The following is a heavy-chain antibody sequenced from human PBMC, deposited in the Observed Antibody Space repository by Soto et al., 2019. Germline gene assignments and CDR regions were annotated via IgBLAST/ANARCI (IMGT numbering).Heavy chain of an antibody. CDR2: IIPILGIA. CDR3: AREAIDVCCGMDV. J-gene: IGHJ6*02. D-gene: IGHD2-15*01. V-gene: IGHV1-69*08. Sequence: QVQLVQSGAEVKKPGSSVKVSCKASGGTFSSYTISWVRQAPGQGLEWMGRIIPILGIANYAQKFQGRVTITADKSTSTAYMELSSLRSEDTAVYYCAREAIDVCCGMDVWGQGTTVTVSS. CDR1: GGTFSSYT.